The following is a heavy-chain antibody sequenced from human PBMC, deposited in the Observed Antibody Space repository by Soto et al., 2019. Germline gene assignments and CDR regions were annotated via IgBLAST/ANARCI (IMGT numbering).Heavy chain of an antibody. Sequence: ASVKVSCKASGYTFTGYYIHWVRQAPGQGLEWMGWIKPNSGGINYAQKFQGRVTMTRDTSISTAYMELSRLRSDDTAVYYCARVTRYSYGSGPFGPWGKGTLVTVSS. CDR2: IKPNSGGI. CDR3: ARVTRYSYGSGPFGP. J-gene: IGHJ5*02. V-gene: IGHV1-2*02. CDR1: GYTFTGYY. D-gene: IGHD3-10*01.